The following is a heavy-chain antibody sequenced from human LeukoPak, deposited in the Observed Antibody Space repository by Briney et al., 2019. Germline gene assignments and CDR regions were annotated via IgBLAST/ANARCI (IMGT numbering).Heavy chain of an antibody. V-gene: IGHV3-21*01. CDR3: ARDGRSGYDPKWGYYYYGMDV. D-gene: IGHD5-12*01. J-gene: IGHJ6*02. Sequence: GGSLRLSCAASGFTFSSYSMNWVRQAPGKGLEWVSSISSSSSYIYYADSVKGRFTISRDNAKNSLYLQMNSLRAEDTVVYYCARDGRSGYDPKWGYYYYGMDVWGQGTTVTVSS. CDR2: ISSSSSYI. CDR1: GFTFSSYS.